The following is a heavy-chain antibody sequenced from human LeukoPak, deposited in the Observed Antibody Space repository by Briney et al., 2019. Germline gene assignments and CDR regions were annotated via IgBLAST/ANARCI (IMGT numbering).Heavy chain of an antibody. J-gene: IGHJ4*02. CDR1: GFTVSSYY. V-gene: IGHV3-66*02. Sequence: PGGSLRLSCAASGFTVSSYYMSWVRQAPGKGLEWVSVIYSGGSTYYADSVKGRFTISRDNSKNTLYLQMNSLRAEDTAVYYCARDSVAALDYWGQGTLVTVSS. CDR2: IYSGGST. CDR3: ARDSVAALDY. D-gene: IGHD6-6*01.